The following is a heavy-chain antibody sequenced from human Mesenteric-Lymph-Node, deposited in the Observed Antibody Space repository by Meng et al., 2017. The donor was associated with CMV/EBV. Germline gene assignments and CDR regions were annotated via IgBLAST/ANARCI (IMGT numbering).Heavy chain of an antibody. CDR2: INAGNGNT. V-gene: IGHV1-3*01. D-gene: IGHD3-10*01. CDR1: TFTSYA. J-gene: IGHJ2*01. Sequence: TFTSYAMHWVRQAPGQRLEWMGWINAGNGNTKYSQKFQGRVTITRDTSASTAYMELSSLRSEDTAVYYCAIRYGSGSYEGSWYFDLWGRGTLVTVSS. CDR3: AIRYGSGSYEGSWYFDL.